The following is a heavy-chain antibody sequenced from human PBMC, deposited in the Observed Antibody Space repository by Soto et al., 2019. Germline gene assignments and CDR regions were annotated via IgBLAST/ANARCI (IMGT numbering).Heavy chain of an antibody. V-gene: IGHV1-46*03. CDR3: ARHLAAGDS. Sequence: ASVKVSCKASGYTFTSYYIHWVRQAPGQGLEWMAIANPTGGSTNYAQKFQGRVTVTFDTSTSTVFMELNSLRYEDTAVYYCARHLAAGDSWGQGTLVTVSS. CDR1: GYTFTSYY. J-gene: IGHJ4*02. CDR2: ANPTGGST. D-gene: IGHD6-25*01.